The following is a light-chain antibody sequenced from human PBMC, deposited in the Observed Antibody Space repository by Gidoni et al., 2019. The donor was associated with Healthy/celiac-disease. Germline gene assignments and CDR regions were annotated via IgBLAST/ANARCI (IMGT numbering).Light chain of an antibody. Sequence: AIRMTQSPSSLSASTGDRVPITCRASQGISSYLAWYQQKPGKAPKLLIYAASTLQSGVPSRFSDSGSGTDFTLTISCLQSGDFATYYCQQYYSYPPAFGQXTKVEIK. V-gene: IGKV1-8*01. CDR2: AAS. J-gene: IGKJ1*01. CDR3: QQYYSYPPA. CDR1: QGISSY.